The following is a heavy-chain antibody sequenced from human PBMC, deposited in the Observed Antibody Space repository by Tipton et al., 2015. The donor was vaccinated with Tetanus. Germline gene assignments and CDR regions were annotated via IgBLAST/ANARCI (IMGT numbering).Heavy chain of an antibody. J-gene: IGHJ4*02. CDR1: GFTFTDYY. V-gene: IGHV3-11*01. CDR3: ARDAYGSGSYFDL. Sequence: GSLRLSCAASGFTFTDYYMGWIRQAPGKGLEWVSHMTVSGRNLYYADSVKGRFTISRDNAKNLMFLQMSALRAEDTAVYYCARDAYGSGSYFDLWGLGTRVTVSS. CDR2: MTVSGRNL. D-gene: IGHD3-10*01.